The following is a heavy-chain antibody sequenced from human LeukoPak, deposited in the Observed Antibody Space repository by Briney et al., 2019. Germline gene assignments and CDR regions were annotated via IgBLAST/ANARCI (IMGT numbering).Heavy chain of an antibody. D-gene: IGHD3-10*01. J-gene: IGHJ6*03. Sequence: PGGSLGLSCAASGFTFSSYTMNWVRQAPGKGLEWVSSISSSSTYINYADSVKGRFTISRDNAKNSLYLQMNSLRAEDTAVYYCARDRSAVRGLYYMDVWGKGTTVTISS. CDR1: GFTFSSYT. CDR3: ARDRSAVRGLYYMDV. V-gene: IGHV3-21*01. CDR2: ISSSSTYI.